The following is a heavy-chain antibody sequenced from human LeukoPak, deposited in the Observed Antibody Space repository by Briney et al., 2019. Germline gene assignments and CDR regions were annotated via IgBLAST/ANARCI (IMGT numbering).Heavy chain of an antibody. CDR3: ARGETYYDFWSGYYSYFDY. J-gene: IGHJ4*02. V-gene: IGHV3-23*01. Sequence: GGSLRLSCAASGFTFSSYAMSWVRQAPGKGLEWVSAISGSGGSTYYADSVKGRFTISRDNSKNTLYLQMNSLRAEDTAVYYCARGETYYDFWSGYYSYFDYWGQGTLVTVSS. D-gene: IGHD3-3*01. CDR1: GFTFSSYA. CDR2: ISGSGGST.